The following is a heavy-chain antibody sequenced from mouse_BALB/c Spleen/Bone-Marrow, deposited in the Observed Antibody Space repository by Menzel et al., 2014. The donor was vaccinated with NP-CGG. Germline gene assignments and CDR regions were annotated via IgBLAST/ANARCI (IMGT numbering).Heavy chain of an antibody. CDR1: GYTFTDYN. Sequence: VQLKESGPELVKPGASVKISCKASGYTFTDYNMHWVKLSHGKSLEWIGYIYPYNGGTGYNQKFKSKATLTVDNPSSTAYMELRSLTSEDSAVYYCARLGRDYWGQGTTLTVSS. D-gene: IGHD4-1*01. V-gene: IGHV1S29*02. J-gene: IGHJ2*01. CDR3: ARLGRDY. CDR2: IYPYNGGT.